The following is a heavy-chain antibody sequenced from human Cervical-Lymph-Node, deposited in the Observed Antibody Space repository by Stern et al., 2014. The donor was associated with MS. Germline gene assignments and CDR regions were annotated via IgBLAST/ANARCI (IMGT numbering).Heavy chain of an antibody. CDR2: ISASNGNT. D-gene: IGHD3-22*01. V-gene: IGHV1-18*01. CDR1: GYTFTSYG. J-gene: IGHJ6*02. CDR3: ARDPSGYPPVLLYYGMDV. Sequence: QDQLVQSGAEVKKPGASVKVSCKASGYTFTSYGISWVRQAPGQGLEWMGWISASNGNTNYAQKLQGRVTMTTDTSTSTAYMELRSLRSDDTAVYYCARDPSGYPPVLLYYGMDVWGQGTTVTVSS.